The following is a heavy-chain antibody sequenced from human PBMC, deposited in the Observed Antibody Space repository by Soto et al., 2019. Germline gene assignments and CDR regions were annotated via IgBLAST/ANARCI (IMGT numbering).Heavy chain of an antibody. V-gene: IGHV5-10-1*01. CDR2: IDPSDSYT. D-gene: IGHD1-26*01. CDR1: GYSFTSYW. Sequence: RGESLKISCKGSGYSFTSYWISWVRQMPGKGLEWMGRIDPSDSYTNYSPSFQGHVTISADKSISTAYLQWSSLKASDTAMYYCARHPAGSYSPGALDYWGQGTLVTVSS. CDR3: ARHPAGSYSPGALDY. J-gene: IGHJ4*02.